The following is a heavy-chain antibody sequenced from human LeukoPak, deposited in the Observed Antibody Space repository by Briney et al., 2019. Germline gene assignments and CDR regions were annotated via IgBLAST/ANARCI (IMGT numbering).Heavy chain of an antibody. V-gene: IGHV1-69*02. CDR3: ARGVVADRGYFDY. J-gene: IGHJ4*02. D-gene: IGHD6-6*01. Sequence: SVKVSCKDSGGTFSSYTISWVRQAPGQGLEWMGRIIPILGIANYAQKFQGRVTITADKSTSTACMELSSLRSEDTAVYYCARGVVADRGYFDYWGQGTLVTVSS. CDR2: IIPILGIA. CDR1: GGTFSSYT.